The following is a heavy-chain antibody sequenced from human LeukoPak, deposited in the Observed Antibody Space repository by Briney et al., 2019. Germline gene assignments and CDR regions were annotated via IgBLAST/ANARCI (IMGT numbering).Heavy chain of an antibody. J-gene: IGHJ3*02. CDR1: GYSISSGYY. V-gene: IGHV4-38-2*02. CDR2: IYYSGST. Sequence: SETLSLTCTVSGYSISSGYYWGWIRQPPGKGLEWIGYIYYSGSTNYNPSLKSRVTISVDTSKNQFSLKLSSVTAADTAVYYCARSSQWLLPKNAFDIWGQGTMVTVSS. D-gene: IGHD3-22*01. CDR3: ARSSQWLLPKNAFDI.